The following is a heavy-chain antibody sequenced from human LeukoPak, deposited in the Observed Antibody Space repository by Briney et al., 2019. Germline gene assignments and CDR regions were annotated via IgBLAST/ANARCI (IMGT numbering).Heavy chain of an antibody. CDR1: GFTFSSYS. CDR3: AKDRRTYSSDWHNWFDP. V-gene: IGHV3-21*01. D-gene: IGHD6-19*01. J-gene: IGHJ5*02. CDR2: ISSSSSYI. Sequence: GGSLRLSCAASGFTFSSYSMNWVRQAPGKGLEWVSYISSSSSYIYYADSVKGRFTISRDNAKNSLYLQMNSLRAEDTAVYYCAKDRRTYSSDWHNWFDPWGQGTLVTVSS.